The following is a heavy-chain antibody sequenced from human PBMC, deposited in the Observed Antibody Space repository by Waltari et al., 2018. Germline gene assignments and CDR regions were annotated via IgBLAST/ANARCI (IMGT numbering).Heavy chain of an antibody. V-gene: IGHV3-21*01. J-gene: IGHJ3*02. CDR1: GFPLHHYS. D-gene: IGHD4-17*01. Sequence: EVQLVESGGGPVHPGGSLKLPCAASGFPLHHYSINRVPQARGLGWVSSISSSSYISYADSVKGRFTISRDNAKNSLYLQMNRLRVEDTAVYYCGRDVYGDYVGGGGGAFDIWGQGTMVTVSS. CDR2: ISSSSYI. CDR3: GRDVYGDYVGGGGGAFDI.